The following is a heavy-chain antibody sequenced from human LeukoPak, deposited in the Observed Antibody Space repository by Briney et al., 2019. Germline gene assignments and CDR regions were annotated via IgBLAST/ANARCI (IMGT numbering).Heavy chain of an antibody. J-gene: IGHJ4*02. D-gene: IGHD4-11*01. V-gene: IGHV4-59*01. CDR3: ARLDYPYFDY. CDR1: GGSISRYY. CDR2: FYYSGST. Sequence: SQTLSLTCTVSGGSISRYYWNWIRQPPGKGLEWIGYFYYSGSTNYNPSLKSRITISADTSKNQFSLKVTSVTAADTAVYYCARLDYPYFDYWGQGTLVTVSS.